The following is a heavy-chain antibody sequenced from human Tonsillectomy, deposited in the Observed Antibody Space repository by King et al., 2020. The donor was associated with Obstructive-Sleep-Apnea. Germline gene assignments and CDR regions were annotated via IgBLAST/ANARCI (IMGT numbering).Heavy chain of an antibody. J-gene: IGHJ4*02. CDR2: IYYSGST. Sequence: QLQESGPGLVKPSETLSLTCTVSGGFISSSSHYWGWIRQPPGKGLEWIGSIYYSGSTYYNPSLKSRVTISIDTSKNQFSLKLSSVTAADTAVYYCARDSGDYTFDYRGQGTLVTVSS. CDR3: ARDSGDYTFDY. CDR1: GGFISSSSHY. V-gene: IGHV4-39*07. D-gene: IGHD4-17*01.